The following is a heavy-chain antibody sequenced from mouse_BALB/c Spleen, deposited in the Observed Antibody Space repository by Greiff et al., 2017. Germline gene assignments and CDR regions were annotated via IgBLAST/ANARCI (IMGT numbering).Heavy chain of an antibody. CDR1: GYTFTDYN. CDR3: ARGQDDYDPWAY. CDR2: IYPYNGGT. Sequence: VQLQQSGPELVKPGASVKISCKASGYTFTDYNMHWVKQSHGKSLEWIGYIYPYNGGTGYNQKFKSKATLTVDNPSSTAYMELRSLTSEDSAVYDCARGQDDYDPWAYWGQGTLGTVSA. V-gene: IGHV1S29*02. D-gene: IGHD2-4*01. J-gene: IGHJ3*01.